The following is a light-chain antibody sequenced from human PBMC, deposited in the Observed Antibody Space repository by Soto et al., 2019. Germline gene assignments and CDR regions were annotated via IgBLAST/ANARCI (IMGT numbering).Light chain of an antibody. CDR3: QQYSTGPRT. CDR2: GSS. J-gene: IGKJ1*01. CDR1: QGIKDD. Sequence: LVTQAPATLYVSPVERATLFCRDSQGIKDDVAWLQQKPGQAPRLLIYGSSTRATAIPARFSGSGHGTEFTLSISSLQPDDFSIYHCQQYSTGPRTFGEGTKVETK. V-gene: IGKV3-15*01.